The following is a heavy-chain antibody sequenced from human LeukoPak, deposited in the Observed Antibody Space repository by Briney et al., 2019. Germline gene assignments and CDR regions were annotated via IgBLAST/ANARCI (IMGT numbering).Heavy chain of an antibody. CDR2: INPNSGGT. V-gene: IGHV1-2*02. CDR3: ARDRWYYYDSSGYYSDAFDI. J-gene: IGHJ3*02. D-gene: IGHD3-22*01. Sequence: ASVKVSCKASGYTFTGYYMHWVRQAPGQGLEWMGWINPNSGGTNYAQKFQGRVTMTRDTSISTAYMELSRLRSDDTAVHYCARDRWYYYDSSGYYSDAFDIWGQGTMVTVSS. CDR1: GYTFTGYY.